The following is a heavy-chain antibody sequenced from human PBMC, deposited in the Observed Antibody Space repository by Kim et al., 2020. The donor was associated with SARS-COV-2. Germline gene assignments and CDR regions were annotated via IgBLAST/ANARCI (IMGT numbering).Heavy chain of an antibody. V-gene: IGHV1-3*01. D-gene: IGHD2-15*01. CDR2: DGYT. J-gene: IGHJ4*02. CDR3: LGGYYFDY. Sequence: DGYTKYSEKFQGRVTFTRDTSASTAYMELSGLRCEDSAVFYCLGGYYFDYWGQGTPVTVSS.